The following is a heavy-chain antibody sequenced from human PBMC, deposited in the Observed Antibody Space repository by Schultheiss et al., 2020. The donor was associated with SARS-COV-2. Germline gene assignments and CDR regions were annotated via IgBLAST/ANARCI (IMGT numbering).Heavy chain of an antibody. V-gene: IGHV3-21*01. CDR1: GFTFSSYS. J-gene: IGHJ6*02. D-gene: IGHD3-22*01. Sequence: GESLKISCAASGFTFSSYSMNWVRQAPGKGLEWVSSISSSSSYIYYADSVKGRFTISRDNAKNSLYLQMNSLRAEDTAVYYCASGNDYYDSSGYSALPFDIWGQGTTVTVSS. CDR2: ISSSSSYI. CDR3: ASGNDYYDSSGYSALPFDI.